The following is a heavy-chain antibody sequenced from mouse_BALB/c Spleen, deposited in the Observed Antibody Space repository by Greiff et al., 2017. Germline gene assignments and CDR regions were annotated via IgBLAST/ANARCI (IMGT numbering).Heavy chain of an antibody. CDR3: AREYYGPGLWYCDV. V-gene: IGHV5-6-5*01. CDR2: ISSGGST. Sequence: EVKVVESGGGLVKPGGPLKLSCAASGFTFSSYAMSWVRQTPEKRLEWVASISSGGSTYYPDSVKGRFTISRDNARNILYLQMSSLRSEDTAMYYCAREYYGPGLWYCDVGGAGSTVTVAS. CDR1: GFTFSSYA. D-gene: IGHD1-2*01. J-gene: IGHJ1*01.